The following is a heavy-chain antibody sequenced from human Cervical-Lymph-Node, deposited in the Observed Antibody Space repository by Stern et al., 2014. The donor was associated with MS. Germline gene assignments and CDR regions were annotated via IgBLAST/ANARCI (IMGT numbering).Heavy chain of an antibody. V-gene: IGHV3-23*04. J-gene: IGHJ6*02. CDR2: ISGSGSSI. D-gene: IGHD3-22*01. CDR3: AKQYFDSSGYSYYYGMDV. CDR1: GFTFNKYA. Sequence: EVHLVESGGDLVQPGGFLRLSCAASGFTFNKYAMNWVRQAPGKGLEWVSTISGSGSSIYYADSVKGRFTISRDNSENTLYLQMHSLRAEDTAIYYCAKQYFDSSGYSYYYGMDVWGQGTTVTVSS.